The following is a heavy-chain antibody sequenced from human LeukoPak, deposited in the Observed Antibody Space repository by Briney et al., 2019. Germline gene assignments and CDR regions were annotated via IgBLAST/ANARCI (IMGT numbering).Heavy chain of an antibody. CDR1: GYTLTELS. J-gene: IGHJ6*02. D-gene: IGHD5-18*01. CDR2: FDPEDGET. CDR3: ARGRPWIQLWFPFYYYGMDV. V-gene: IGHV1-24*01. Sequence: ASVKVSCKVSGYTLTELSMHWVRQAPGKGLEWMGGFDPEDGETIYAQKFQGRVTMTEDTSTDTAYMELSSLRSEDTAVYYCARGRPWIQLWFPFYYYGMDVWGQGTTVTVSS.